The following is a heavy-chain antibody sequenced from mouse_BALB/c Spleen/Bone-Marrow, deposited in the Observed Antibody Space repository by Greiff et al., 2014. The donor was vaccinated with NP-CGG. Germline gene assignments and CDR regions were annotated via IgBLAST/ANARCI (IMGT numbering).Heavy chain of an antibody. CDR1: EFTFSDAW. CDR3: TRSNWATWFAY. J-gene: IGHJ3*01. Sequence: DVMLVESGGGLVQPGGSMKLSCAASEFTFSDAWMDWVRQSPEKGLEWVAEIRSKDNNHATYYAESVKGRFTISRDDSKSSVYLQMNSLRAEDTGIYYCTRSNWATWFAYWGQGTLVTVSA. CDR2: IRSKDNNHAT. V-gene: IGHV6-6*01. D-gene: IGHD4-1*01.